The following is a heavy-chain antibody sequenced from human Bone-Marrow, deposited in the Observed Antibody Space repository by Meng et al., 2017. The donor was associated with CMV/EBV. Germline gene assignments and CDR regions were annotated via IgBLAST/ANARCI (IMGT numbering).Heavy chain of an antibody. V-gene: IGHV1-69*05. CDR3: ARDQKQWLVTGFYGMDV. J-gene: IGHJ6*02. D-gene: IGHD6-19*01. CDR2: IIPIFGTA. Sequence: SVKVSCKASGYTFTSYGISWVRQAPGQGLEWMGGIIPIFGTANYAQKFQGRVTITTDESTSTAYMELSSLRSDDTAVYYCARDQKQWLVTGFYGMDVWGQGTTVTVSS. CDR1: GYTFTSYG.